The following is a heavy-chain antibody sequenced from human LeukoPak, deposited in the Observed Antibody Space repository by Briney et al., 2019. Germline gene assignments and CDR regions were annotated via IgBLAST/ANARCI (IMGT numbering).Heavy chain of an antibody. CDR1: SDYITSYY. CDR2: ISYSGTP. Sequence: SETLSLTCTVSSDYITSYYWSWIRQPPGKGLEWVGYISYSGTPTYNPSFRGRVTISLDTSKTHFSLKLSSVTAADTAVYYCARHPTSYSSSWYARLYYFDYWGQGTLVTVSS. J-gene: IGHJ4*02. CDR3: ARHPTSYSSSWYARLYYFDY. D-gene: IGHD6-13*01. V-gene: IGHV4-59*08.